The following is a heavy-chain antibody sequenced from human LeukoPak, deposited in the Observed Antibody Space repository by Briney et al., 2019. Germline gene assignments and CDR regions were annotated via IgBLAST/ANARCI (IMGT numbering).Heavy chain of an antibody. D-gene: IGHD2-8*01. CDR1: GYTFTGYY. J-gene: IGHJ3*02. CDR2: INPNSGGT. CDR3: AREGVSGDAFDI. Sequence: ASVKVSCKASGYTFTGYYMHWVRQAPGQGLEWMGWINPNSGGTNYAQKFQGRVTMTRDTSISTAYMELSRLRSDNTAVYYCAREGVSGDAFDIWGQGTMVTVSS. V-gene: IGHV1-2*02.